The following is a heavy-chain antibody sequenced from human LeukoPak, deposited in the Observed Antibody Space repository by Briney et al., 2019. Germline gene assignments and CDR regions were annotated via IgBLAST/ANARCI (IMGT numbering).Heavy chain of an antibody. J-gene: IGHJ4*02. CDR1: GFTFSSYS. CDR3: ARARQQTAWGFFDY. V-gene: IGHV3-20*04. Sequence: GGSLRLSCAASGFTFSSYSMNWVRQAPGKGLEWFSGISWNGRSTSYADSVKGRLTISRDNAQHSLFLQMNGLRAEDTALYYCARARQQTAWGFFDYWGQGTLVTVSS. D-gene: IGHD3-16*01. CDR2: ISWNGRST.